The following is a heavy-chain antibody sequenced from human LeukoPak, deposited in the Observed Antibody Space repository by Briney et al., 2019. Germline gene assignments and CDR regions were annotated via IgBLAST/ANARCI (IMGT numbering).Heavy chain of an antibody. V-gene: IGHV1-8*01. CDR2: MNPNSGNT. D-gene: IGHD3-22*01. J-gene: IGHJ4*02. CDR3: ARVYYDSSGYYIDY. CDR1: GYTFTSYD. Sequence: ASAKVSCKASGYTFTSYDINWVRQATGQGLEWMGWMNPNSGNTGYAQKFQGRVTMTRNTSISTAYMELSSLRSEDAAVYYCARVYYDSSGYYIDYWGQGTLVTVSS.